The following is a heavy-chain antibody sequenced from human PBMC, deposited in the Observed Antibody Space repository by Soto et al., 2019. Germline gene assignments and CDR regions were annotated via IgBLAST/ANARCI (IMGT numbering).Heavy chain of an antibody. CDR2: ISGSGGST. CDR1: GFSFSSYA. J-gene: IGHJ5*02. Sequence: PVGSLRLSCAASGFSFSSYAMSWVRQAPGKGLEWVSAISGSGGSTYYADSVKGRFTISRDNSKNTLYLQMNSLRAEDTAVYYCAKGPSMIVVVIPSWFDPWGQGTLVTVSS. V-gene: IGHV3-23*01. D-gene: IGHD3-22*01. CDR3: AKGPSMIVVVIPSWFDP.